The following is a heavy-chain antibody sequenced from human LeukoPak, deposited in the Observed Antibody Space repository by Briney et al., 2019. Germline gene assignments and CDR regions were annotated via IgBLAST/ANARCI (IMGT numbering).Heavy chain of an antibody. J-gene: IGHJ4*02. CDR3: GRDRQSTGKSYGAIDY. Sequence: PGGSLRLSFTASGFTFSTYWMHWVRQVPGKGLVWVSRIKFDGSGTTYADSVKGRFTISRDNARNTLYLQMKSLRAEDTAVYYCGRDRQSTGKSYGAIDYWGQGTLVTVSS. CDR1: GFTFSTYW. V-gene: IGHV3-74*03. D-gene: IGHD4-17*01. CDR2: IKFDGSGT.